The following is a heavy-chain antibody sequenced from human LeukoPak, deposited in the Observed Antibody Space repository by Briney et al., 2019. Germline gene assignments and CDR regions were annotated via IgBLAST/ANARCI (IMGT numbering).Heavy chain of an antibody. J-gene: IGHJ4*02. CDR3: ARDRGVPRPYYFDQ. V-gene: IGHV4-39*07. D-gene: IGHD3-10*01. Sequence: SETLSLTCTVSGGSLRSSSYYWGCLRQPPGKGLEWIGSVHYNGSTCYNPSLGGRVIMSIDTSKNQFSLKLTSVTAADTAMYYCARDRGVPRPYYFDQWGQGTLVTVSS. CDR1: GGSLRSSSYY. CDR2: VHYNGST.